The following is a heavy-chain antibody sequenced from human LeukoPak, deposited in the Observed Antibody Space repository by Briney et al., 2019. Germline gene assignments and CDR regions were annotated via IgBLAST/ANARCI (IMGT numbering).Heavy chain of an antibody. D-gene: IGHD3-3*01. Sequence: VKISCKASGYTFPDYYMHWVQQAPGKGLEWMGRVDPEDGETIYSEKLQGRVTITEDTYTDTAYMELSRLRSEDTAVYYCATEIVPRSTIFGVVIVDYWGQGTLGTVSS. V-gene: IGHV1-69-2*01. CDR1: GYTFPDYY. CDR2: VDPEDGET. CDR3: ATEIVPRSTIFGVVIVDY. J-gene: IGHJ4*02.